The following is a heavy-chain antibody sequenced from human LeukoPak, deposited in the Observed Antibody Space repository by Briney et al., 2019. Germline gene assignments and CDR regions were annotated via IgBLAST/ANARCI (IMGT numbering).Heavy chain of an antibody. CDR3: ARGYDILTIDY. D-gene: IGHD3-9*01. CDR1: GGSFSGYY. V-gene: IGHV4-34*01. Sequence: SGTLSLTCAVYGGSFSGYYWSWIRQPPGKGLEWIGEINHSGSTNYNPSLKSRVTISVDTSKNQFSLKLSSVTAADTAVYYCARGYDILTIDYWGQGTLVTVSS. J-gene: IGHJ4*02. CDR2: INHSGST.